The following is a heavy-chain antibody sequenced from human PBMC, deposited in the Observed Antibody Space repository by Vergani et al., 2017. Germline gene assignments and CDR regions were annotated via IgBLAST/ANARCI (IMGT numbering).Heavy chain of an antibody. CDR1: GFTFSVYN. V-gene: IGHV3-48*01. J-gene: IGHJ4*02. D-gene: IGHD2-2*01. Sequence: EVQLVESGGGLIQPGGSLRLSCVASGFTFSVYNMNWVRQAPGKGLEWLSYIPRSSSPIYYADSVKGRFTISRDNAKNSLYLQMISLRAEDTAVYYCVREDCSSTNCYGPDLWGQGTLVTVSS. CDR3: VREDCSSTNCYGPDL. CDR2: IPRSSSPI.